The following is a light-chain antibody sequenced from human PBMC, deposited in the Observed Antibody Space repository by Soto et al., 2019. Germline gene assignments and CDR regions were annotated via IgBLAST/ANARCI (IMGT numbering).Light chain of an antibody. CDR2: GAF. CDR3: QQYDTATLT. CDR1: QSVSSNY. Sequence: EVVLTQSPGTLSLSPGERATLSCRASQSVSSNYLAWYQQKPGRAPRLLIFGAFYRATGIPDRFSGSASGTDFTLTISGLEPEDFAVYYCQQYDTATLTFGGGTKVDIK. J-gene: IGKJ4*01. V-gene: IGKV3-20*01.